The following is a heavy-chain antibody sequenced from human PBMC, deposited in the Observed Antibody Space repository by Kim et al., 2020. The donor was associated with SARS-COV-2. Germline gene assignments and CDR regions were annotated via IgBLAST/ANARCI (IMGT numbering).Heavy chain of an antibody. V-gene: IGHV4-59*01. CDR1: GGSISSYY. J-gene: IGHJ4*02. CDR3: ARGQLGMSAYFDY. D-gene: IGHD7-27*01. CDR2: IYYSGST. Sequence: SETLSLTCTVSGGSISSYYWSWIRQPPGKGLEWIGYIYYSGSTNYNPSLKSRVTISVDTSKNQFSLKLSSVTAADTAVYYCARGQLGMSAYFDYWGQGTLVTVSS.